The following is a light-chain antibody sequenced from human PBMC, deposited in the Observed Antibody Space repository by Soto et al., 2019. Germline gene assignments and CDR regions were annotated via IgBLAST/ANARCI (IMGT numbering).Light chain of an antibody. CDR3: QQYNNLPLIT. J-gene: IGKJ5*01. CDR2: GTS. V-gene: IGKV3-15*01. CDR1: QSVSGN. Sequence: EIVVSKSPGTLSVYPGEGATLSCRASQSVSGNLAWYQQKPGQAPRLLIYGTSIRATGVPARFSGGGSGTEFTLTISGLQSEDFAVYYCQQYNNLPLITFGQGTRLEI.